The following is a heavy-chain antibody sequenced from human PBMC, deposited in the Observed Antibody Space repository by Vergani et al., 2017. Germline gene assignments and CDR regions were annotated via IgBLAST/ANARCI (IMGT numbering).Heavy chain of an antibody. Sequence: QVQLQQWGAGLLKPSETLSLTCAVYGGSFSGYYWSWIRQPPGKGLEWIGEINHSGSTNYNPSLKSRVTISVDTSKNQFSLKLSSVTAADTAVYYCARDQAISSGWSSLFDYWGQGTLVTVSS. V-gene: IGHV4-34*01. CDR2: INHSGST. J-gene: IGHJ4*02. D-gene: IGHD6-19*01. CDR1: GGSFSGYY. CDR3: ARDQAISSGWSSLFDY.